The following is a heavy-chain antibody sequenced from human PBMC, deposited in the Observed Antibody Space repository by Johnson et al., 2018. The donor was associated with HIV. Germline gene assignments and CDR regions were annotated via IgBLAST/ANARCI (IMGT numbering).Heavy chain of an antibody. CDR2: VSYEGSNK. CDR1: GFTFSNYA. J-gene: IGHJ3*02. V-gene: IGHV3-30-3*01. D-gene: IGHD4-17*01. Sequence: MLLVESGGGVVQPGRSLRLSCAASGFTFSNYAMYWVRQAPGKGLEWVAGVSYEGSNKYFADTVQGRFIISRDNSKSTLYLQLNSLRAEDTAVYFCARGYGDYTRAYDAFDIWGQGTMVTVSS. CDR3: ARGYGDYTRAYDAFDI.